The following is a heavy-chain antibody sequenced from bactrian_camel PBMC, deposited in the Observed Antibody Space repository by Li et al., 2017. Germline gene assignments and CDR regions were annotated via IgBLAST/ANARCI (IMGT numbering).Heavy chain of an antibody. Sequence: HVQLVESGGGSVEAGGSLDLSCTYQGYIRCMAWFRQAPGKEREKVATINSIGGTTYVDSVRGRFTISGDIAKNTLYLEMTNLEPEDTAMYYCAVDPQWAASLSRSLSTRDFGYWGQGTQVTVS. D-gene: IGHD6*01. CDR2: INSIGGT. CDR3: AVDPQWAASLSRSLSTRDFGY. CDR1: GYIRC. J-gene: IGHJ6*01. V-gene: IGHV3S53*01.